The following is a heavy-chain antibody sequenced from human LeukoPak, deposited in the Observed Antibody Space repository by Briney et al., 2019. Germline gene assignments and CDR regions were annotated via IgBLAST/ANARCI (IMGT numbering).Heavy chain of an antibody. CDR1: GFTFSSYS. D-gene: IGHD1/OR15-1a*01. CDR2: ISSSSSYI. J-gene: IGHJ6*04. CDR3: ARDPNNPIYYYYYGMDV. Sequence: GGSLRLSCAASGFTFSSYSMNWVRQAPGKGLEWVSPISSSSSYIYYADSVKGRFTISRDNAKNSLYLQMNSLRAEDTAVYYCARDPNNPIYYYYYGMDVWGKGTTVTVSS. V-gene: IGHV3-21*01.